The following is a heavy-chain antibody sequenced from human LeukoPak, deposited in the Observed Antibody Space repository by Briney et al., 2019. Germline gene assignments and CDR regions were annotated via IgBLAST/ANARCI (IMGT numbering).Heavy chain of an antibody. CDR3: ARRGNYDILTGYPAQGYFDY. V-gene: IGHV4-4*02. CDR1: GGSISSSNW. J-gene: IGHJ4*02. Sequence: PSETLSLTCAVSGGSISSSNWWGWVRQPPGKGLEWIGEIYHSGSTNYNPSLKSRVTISVDKSKNQFSLKLSSVTAADTAVYYCARRGNYDILTGYPAQGYFDYWGQGTLVTVSS. CDR2: IYHSGST. D-gene: IGHD3-9*01.